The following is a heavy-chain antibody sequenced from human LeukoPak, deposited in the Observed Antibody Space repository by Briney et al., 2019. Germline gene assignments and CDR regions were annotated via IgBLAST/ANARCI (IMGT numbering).Heavy chain of an antibody. CDR1: GGSISSYY. CDR3: ASRHDYIGDY. D-gene: IGHD4-11*01. V-gene: IGHV4-59*08. CDR2: IYYSGST. J-gene: IGHJ4*02. Sequence: SETLSLTCTVSGGSISSYYWSWIRQPPGKRLEWIGHIYYSGSTNYNPSLKSRVTISVDTSKNQFSLKLSSVTAADTAVYYCASRHDYIGDYWGQGTLVTVSS.